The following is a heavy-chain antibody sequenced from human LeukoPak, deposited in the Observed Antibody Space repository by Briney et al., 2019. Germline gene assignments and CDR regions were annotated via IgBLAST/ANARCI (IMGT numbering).Heavy chain of an antibody. CDR1: GGSISSSNW. V-gene: IGHV4-4*02. D-gene: IGHD3-10*01. CDR3: ARGPPRYYYGSGSGFDY. CDR2: IYHSGST. J-gene: IGHJ4*02. Sequence: SETLSLTCAVSGGSISSSNWWSWVRQPPGKGLEWIGEIYHSGSTNYNPSLKSRVTISVDTSKNQFSLKLSSVTAADTAVYYCARGPPRYYYGSGSGFDYWGQGTLVTASS.